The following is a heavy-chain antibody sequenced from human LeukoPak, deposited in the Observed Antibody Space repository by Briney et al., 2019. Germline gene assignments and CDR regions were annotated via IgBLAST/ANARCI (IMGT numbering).Heavy chain of an antibody. J-gene: IGHJ6*02. Sequence: SETLSLTCTVSGGSISSGDYYWSWIRQPPGEGLEWIGYIYYSGSTYYNPSLKSRVTISVDTSKNQFSLKLSSVTAADTAVYYCARDGGKRITMVRGEVDVWGQGTTVTVSS. CDR1: GGSISSGDYY. CDR3: ARDGGKRITMVRGEVDV. CDR2: IYYSGST. D-gene: IGHD3-10*01. V-gene: IGHV4-30-4*01.